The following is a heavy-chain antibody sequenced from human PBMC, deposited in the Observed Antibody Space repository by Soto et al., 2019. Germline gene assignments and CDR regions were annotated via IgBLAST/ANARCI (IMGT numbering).Heavy chain of an antibody. CDR1: GYTFTSYY. D-gene: IGHD2-8*01. V-gene: IGHV1-46*01. J-gene: IGHJ4*02. Sequence: ASVKVSCKASGYTFTSYYMHWVRQAPGQGLEWMGIINPSGGSTSYAQKFQGRVTMTRGTSTSTVYMELSSLRSEDTAVYYCARDRCTNGVCYWYYFDYWGQGTLVTVSS. CDR2: INPSGGST. CDR3: ARDRCTNGVCYWYYFDY.